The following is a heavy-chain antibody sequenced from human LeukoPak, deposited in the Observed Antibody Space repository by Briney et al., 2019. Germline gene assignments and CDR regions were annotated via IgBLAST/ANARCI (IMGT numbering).Heavy chain of an antibody. CDR1: GHSFTSYW. D-gene: IGHD6-6*01. CDR3: AKSTYSSSSVFDY. V-gene: IGHV5-10-1*01. Sequence: GESLKISCKGSGHSFTSYWISWVRQMPGKGLEWMGRIDPSDSYTNYSPSFQGHVTISADKSISTAYLQWSSLKASDTAMYYCAKSTYSSSSVFDYWGQGTLVTVSS. J-gene: IGHJ4*02. CDR2: IDPSDSYT.